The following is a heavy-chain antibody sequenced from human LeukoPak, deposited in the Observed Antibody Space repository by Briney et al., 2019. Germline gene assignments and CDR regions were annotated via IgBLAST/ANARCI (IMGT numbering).Heavy chain of an antibody. Sequence: ASVKVSCKASGGTFSSYAISWVRQAPGQGLEWMGGIIPIFGTANYAQKFQGRVTITTDESTSTAYMELSSLRSEDTAVYYCAHETLSSTSPMEGWGQGTLVTVSS. CDR3: AHETLSSTSPMEG. CDR2: IIPIFGTA. J-gene: IGHJ4*02. CDR1: GGTFSSYA. V-gene: IGHV1-69*05. D-gene: IGHD2-2*01.